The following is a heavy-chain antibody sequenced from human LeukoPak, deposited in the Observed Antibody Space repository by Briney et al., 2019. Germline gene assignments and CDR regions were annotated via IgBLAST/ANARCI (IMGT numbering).Heavy chain of an antibody. CDR3: ARVSATFLGNSGYDYSGGDY. D-gene: IGHD5-12*01. Sequence: GGSLRLSCAASGFTFSSYSMNWVRQAPGKGLEWVSFISSRSSTIYYADSVKGRFTISRDNAKNSLYLQMNSLRAEDTAVYYCARVSATFLGNSGYDYSGGDYWGQGTLVIVSS. J-gene: IGHJ4*02. CDR1: GFTFSSYS. V-gene: IGHV3-48*01. CDR2: ISSRSSTI.